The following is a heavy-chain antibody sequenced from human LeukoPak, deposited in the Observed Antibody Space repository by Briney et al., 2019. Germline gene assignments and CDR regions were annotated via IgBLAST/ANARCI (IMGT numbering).Heavy chain of an antibody. CDR2: INSDGGNT. CDR1: GLTFSSYW. D-gene: IGHD3-3*01. V-gene: IGHV3-74*01. CDR3: ARGFYYFDY. J-gene: IGHJ4*02. Sequence: PGGSLRLSCAASGLTFSSYWMHWVRRAPGKGLVWVSRINSDGGNTSYADSVKGRFTISRDNAKNTLYLQMNSLRAEDTAVYYCARGFYYFDYWGQGTLVTVSS.